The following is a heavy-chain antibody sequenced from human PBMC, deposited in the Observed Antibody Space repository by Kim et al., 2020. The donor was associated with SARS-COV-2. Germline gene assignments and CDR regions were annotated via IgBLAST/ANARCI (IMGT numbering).Heavy chain of an antibody. D-gene: IGHD3-10*01. V-gene: IGHV3-23*01. CDR3: AREPGGSDI. J-gene: IGHJ3*02. Sequence: RGSLRLSCAASGFSFSNYAMNWVRQAPGKGLEWVSRISGSGGGTSYADSVKGRFTISRDTSRNTLYLQMNSLRSEDTALYYCAREPGGSDIWGQGTMVTVSS. CDR2: ISGSGGGT. CDR1: GFSFSNYA.